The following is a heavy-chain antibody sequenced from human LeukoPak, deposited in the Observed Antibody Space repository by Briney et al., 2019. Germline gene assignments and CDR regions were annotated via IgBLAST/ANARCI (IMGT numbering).Heavy chain of an antibody. CDR2: IRSKAYGGTT. J-gene: IGHJ4*02. CDR1: GFTFGDYA. Sequence: GGSLRLSCTASGFTFGDYAMSWVRQAPGKGLEWVGFIRSKAYGGTTEYAASVKGRFTISRDDSKSIAYLQMNSLKTEDTAVYYCTRTRRYSYGYVDYWGQGTLVTVST. D-gene: IGHD5-18*01. CDR3: TRTRRYSYGYVDY. V-gene: IGHV3-49*04.